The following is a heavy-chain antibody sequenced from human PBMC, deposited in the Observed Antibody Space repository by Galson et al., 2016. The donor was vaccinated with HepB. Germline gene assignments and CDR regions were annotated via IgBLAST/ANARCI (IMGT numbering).Heavy chain of an antibody. CDR3: AIALQWLALDY. J-gene: IGHJ4*02. CDR2: IWYDGSNK. Sequence: SLRLSCAASGFTFSSYGMHWVRQAPGKGLEWVALIWYDGSNKYYADSVKGRFTISRDNSKNTVYLQMNSMRVEETALYYCAIALQWLALDYWGQGTLVTVSS. CDR1: GFTFSSYG. V-gene: IGHV3-33*01. D-gene: IGHD6-19*01.